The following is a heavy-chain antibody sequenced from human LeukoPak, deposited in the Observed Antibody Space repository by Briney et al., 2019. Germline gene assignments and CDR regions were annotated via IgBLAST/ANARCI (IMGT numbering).Heavy chain of an antibody. CDR2: IYYSGGT. CDR3: ARVPRGYYXSSGYYYYYYYMDV. V-gene: IGHV4-59*01. D-gene: IGHD3-22*01. Sequence: PSETPSPTRPVSGWSISSFYWSWIRPPPGKGQEGVGYIYYSGGTNYNPSLKSRVTISVDTSKNQFSLKLSSVTPAGTAVYYCARVPRGYYXSSGYYYYYYYMDVWGKGTTVTVSS. CDR1: GWSISSFY. J-gene: IGHJ6*03.